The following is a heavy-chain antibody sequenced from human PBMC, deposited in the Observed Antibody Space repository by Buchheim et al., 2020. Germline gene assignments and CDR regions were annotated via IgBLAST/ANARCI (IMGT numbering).Heavy chain of an antibody. J-gene: IGHJ4*02. CDR1: GFTFSAYE. V-gene: IGHV3-48*03. D-gene: IGHD3-10*01. Sequence: EVQLVESGGGLVQPGGSLRLSCAASGFTFSAYEMNWVRQAPGKGLEWVSYFGSIGSTIYYADSVKGRFTISRDNSKNMLYLQMNSLRGEDTAVYYCAKEAYDGSGTYDYWGQGTL. CDR3: AKEAYDGSGTYDY. CDR2: FGSIGSTI.